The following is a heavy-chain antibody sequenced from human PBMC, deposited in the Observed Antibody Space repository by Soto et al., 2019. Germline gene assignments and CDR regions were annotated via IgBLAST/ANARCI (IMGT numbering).Heavy chain of an antibody. D-gene: IGHD2-15*01. Sequence: EVQLVESGGDLVQPGGYLRLSCASSGFTFKTYWMNWVRQAPGKGLEWVASIKRDGSEKYYVDSVMGRFTISRDNTERSLYLQMNSLRADDTAVYYCARGCSGGSCYSSYYYYGFDVWGQGTTVTVSS. CDR1: GFTFKTYW. V-gene: IGHV3-7*04. CDR2: IKRDGSEK. CDR3: ARGCSGGSCYSSYYYYGFDV. J-gene: IGHJ6*02.